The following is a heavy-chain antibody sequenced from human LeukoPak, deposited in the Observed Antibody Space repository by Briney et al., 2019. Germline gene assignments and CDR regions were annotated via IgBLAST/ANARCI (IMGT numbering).Heavy chain of an antibody. Sequence: PGGSLRLCCAASGFTFDDYAMHWVRQAPGKGLEWVSLISGDGGSTYYADSVKGRFTISRDNSKNSLYLQMNSLRTEDTALYYCAKDHAYGDYGTGFDYWGQGTLVTVSS. CDR1: GFTFDDYA. D-gene: IGHD4-17*01. CDR2: ISGDGGST. V-gene: IGHV3-43*02. J-gene: IGHJ4*02. CDR3: AKDHAYGDYGTGFDY.